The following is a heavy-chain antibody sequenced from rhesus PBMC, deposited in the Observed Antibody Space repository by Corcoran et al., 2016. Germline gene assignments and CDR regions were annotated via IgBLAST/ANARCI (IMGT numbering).Heavy chain of an antibody. D-gene: IGHD6-25*01. CDR1: GGSFSSYW. Sequence: QVQLQESGPGLVKPSETLSLTCAVSGGSFSSYWWSWIRQSPGKGLEWIGEVNGNTGYSNYNPSLKSRVTISKDAATIQFSLALSSVTAADTAVYYCAKYGGGSWTPVFDYWGQGVLVTVSS. CDR3: AKYGGGSWTPVFDY. J-gene: IGHJ4*01. CDR2: VNGNTGYS. V-gene: IGHV4-80*01.